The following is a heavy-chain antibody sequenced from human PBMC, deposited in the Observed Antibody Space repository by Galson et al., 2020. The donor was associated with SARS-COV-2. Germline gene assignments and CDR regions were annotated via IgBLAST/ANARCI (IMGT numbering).Heavy chain of an antibody. V-gene: IGHV4-34*01. CDR2: INHRGST. CDR3: VRGAEERRIIVVVPYYYTYMDV. J-gene: IGHJ6*03. D-gene: IGHD2-2*01. CDR1: GGSFKNYY. Sequence: SQTLSLTCAVYGGSFKNYYWTWIRQSPGKGLQWIGEINHRGSTNYDPSLQGRVAMSVDTTKNQFSLRLSSVTAADTAVYYCVRGAEERRIIVVVPYYYTYMDVWCGGTAVTVSS.